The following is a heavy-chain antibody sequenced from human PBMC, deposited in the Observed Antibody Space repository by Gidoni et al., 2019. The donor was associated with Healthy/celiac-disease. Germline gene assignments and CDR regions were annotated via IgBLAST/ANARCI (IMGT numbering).Heavy chain of an antibody. CDR2: DT. CDR3: ARSIYYYDSSGYYGY. D-gene: IGHD3-22*01. V-gene: IGHV5-51*01. J-gene: IGHJ4*02. Sequence: DTRYSPSFQGQVTISADKSISTAYLQWSSLKASDTAMYYCARSIYYYDSSGYYGYWGQGTLVTVSS.